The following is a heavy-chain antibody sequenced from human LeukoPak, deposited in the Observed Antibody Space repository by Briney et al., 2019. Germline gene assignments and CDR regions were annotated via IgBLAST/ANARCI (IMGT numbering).Heavy chain of an antibody. CDR3: ARVLEAASFDY. D-gene: IGHD6-25*01. CDR2: ISSSSSYI. V-gene: IGHV3-21*01. CDR1: GFTFSSYT. J-gene: IGHJ4*02. Sequence: GGSLRLSCAASGFTFSSYTMNWVRQAPGKGLEWVSSISSSSSYIYYADSVKGRFTISRDNAKNSLYLQMNSLRAEDTAVYYCARVLEAASFDYWGQGILVTVSS.